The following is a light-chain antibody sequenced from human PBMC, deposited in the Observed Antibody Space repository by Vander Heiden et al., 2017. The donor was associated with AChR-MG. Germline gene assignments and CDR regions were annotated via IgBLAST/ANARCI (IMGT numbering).Light chain of an antibody. Sequence: QSVLTQPLSVSGTPGQRVTSPGTGSSANIGAGYDVHWYQQLPGTAPKLLIYGNSNRPSGVPDRCSGSKSGTSASLAITGLQAEDEADYYCQSYDSSLSGFYVFGTGTKVTVL. V-gene: IGLV1-40*01. CDR2: GNS. J-gene: IGLJ1*01. CDR1: SANIGAGYD. CDR3: QSYDSSLSGFYV.